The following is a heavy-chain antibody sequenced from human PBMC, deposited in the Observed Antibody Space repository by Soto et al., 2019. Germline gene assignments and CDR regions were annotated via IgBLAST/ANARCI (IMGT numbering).Heavy chain of an antibody. J-gene: IGHJ5*02. CDR2: TYYRSKWYN. CDR1: GDSVSSNSAA. D-gene: IGHD3-3*01. V-gene: IGHV6-1*01. CDR3: ARGADSIRFLEWHWFDP. Sequence: SQTLSLTCAISGDSVSSNSAAWNWIRQSPSRGLEWLGRTYYRSKWYNDYAVSVKSRITINPDTSKNQFSLQLNSVTPEDTAVDYCARGADSIRFLEWHWFDPWGQGTLVTVSS.